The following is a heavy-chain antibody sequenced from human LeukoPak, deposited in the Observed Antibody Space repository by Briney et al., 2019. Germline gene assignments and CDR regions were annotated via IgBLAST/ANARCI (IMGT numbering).Heavy chain of an antibody. CDR1: GFTFSSYW. CDR3: ASGNYDVY. V-gene: IGHV3-21*01. CDR2: ITISSYI. D-gene: IGHD1-7*01. Sequence: NPGGSLRLSCVASGFTFSSYWMSWVRQAPGKGLEWVSSITISSYIYYGDSVKGRFTISRDNAKNSLYLQMNSLRVEDTAVYYCASGNYDVYWGQGTLVTVSS. J-gene: IGHJ4*02.